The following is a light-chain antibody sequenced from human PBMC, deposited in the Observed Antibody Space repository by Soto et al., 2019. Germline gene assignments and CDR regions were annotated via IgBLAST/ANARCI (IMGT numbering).Light chain of an antibody. V-gene: IGKV3-15*01. J-gene: IGKJ1*01. Sequence: EIVMTQSPATLSVSPGERATLSCRASQSVSSKLAWYQQKPGQGPRLLIYGASTRATGIPARFSGSGSGTEFTLTISSLQSEDCEVYYCQRYSTWLWTFGQGTKVEIK. CDR1: QSVSSK. CDR2: GAS. CDR3: QRYSTWLWT.